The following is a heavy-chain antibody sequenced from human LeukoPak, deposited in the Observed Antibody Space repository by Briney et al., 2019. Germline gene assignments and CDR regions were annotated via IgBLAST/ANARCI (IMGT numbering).Heavy chain of an antibody. Sequence: SETLSLTCAVSGGSISSTNWWSWVRQSPGKGLEWIGEIYHSGSTNYKPSLRSRVTISVDTSKNQFSLKLSSVTAADTAVYYCARSSEGRYYYDSSGFSYYYYYMDVWGKGTTVTISS. J-gene: IGHJ6*03. CDR2: IYHSGST. V-gene: IGHV4-4*02. CDR3: ARSSEGRYYYDSSGFSYYYYYMDV. CDR1: GGSISSTNW. D-gene: IGHD3-22*01.